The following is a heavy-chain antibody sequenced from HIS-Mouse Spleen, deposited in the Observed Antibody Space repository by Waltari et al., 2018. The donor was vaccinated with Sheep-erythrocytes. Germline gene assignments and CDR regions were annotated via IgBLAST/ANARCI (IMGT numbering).Heavy chain of an antibody. Sequence: PASGLTFSSDAMHWVRQAPGNGMEWVAVIAYDECNKYYAGSVKGRFTISREKCKSMLYLLMSSLRAEDTAVYYCARGAFDIWGQGTMVTVSS. J-gene: IGHJ3*02. CDR3: ARGAFDI. CDR1: GLTFSSDA. V-gene: IGHV3-30-3*01. CDR2: IAYDECNK.